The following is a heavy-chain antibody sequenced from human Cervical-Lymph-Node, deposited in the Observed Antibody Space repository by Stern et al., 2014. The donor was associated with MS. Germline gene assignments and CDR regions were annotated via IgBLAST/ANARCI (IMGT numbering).Heavy chain of an antibody. CDR1: GFSFSDYY. V-gene: IGHV3-11*06. J-gene: IGHJ4*02. Sequence: VQLVESGGGLVKPGGSLRLSCAASGFSFSDYYMSWIRQAPGKGLEWVTNISGSTSYTKYAGSVKGRFTISRDNTKNSLYLQMNSLSAEDTAVYYCARGYSSGWYAGSDYWGQGSLVTVSS. CDR3: ARGYSSGWYAGSDY. D-gene: IGHD6-19*01. CDR2: ISGSTSYT.